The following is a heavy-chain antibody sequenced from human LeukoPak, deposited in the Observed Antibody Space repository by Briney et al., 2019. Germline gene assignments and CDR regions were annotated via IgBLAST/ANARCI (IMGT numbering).Heavy chain of an antibody. CDR3: ARGPILPIVGATTAYYFYYYMDV. CDR1: GYTFTSYD. V-gene: IGHV1-8*01. Sequence: ASVKVSCKASGYTFTSYDINWVRQATGQGLEWVGWMNPNSGNTGYAQKFQGRVTMTRNTSISTAYMELSSLRSEDTAVYYCARGPILPIVGATTAYYFYYYMDVWGKGTTVTISS. D-gene: IGHD1-26*01. CDR2: MNPNSGNT. J-gene: IGHJ6*03.